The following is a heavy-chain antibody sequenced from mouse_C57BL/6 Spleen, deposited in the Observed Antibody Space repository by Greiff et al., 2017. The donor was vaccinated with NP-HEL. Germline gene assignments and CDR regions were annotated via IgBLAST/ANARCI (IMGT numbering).Heavy chain of an antibody. Sequence: EVKLQESGPELVKPGASVKISCKASGYSFTGYYMNWVKQSPEKSLEWIGEINPSTGGTTYNQKFKAKATLTVDKSSSTAYMQLKSLTSEDSAVYYCAREWDLSFDYWGQGTTLTVSS. CDR3: AREWDLSFDY. CDR1: GYSFTGYY. V-gene: IGHV1-42*01. CDR2: INPSTGGT. J-gene: IGHJ2*01. D-gene: IGHD4-1*01.